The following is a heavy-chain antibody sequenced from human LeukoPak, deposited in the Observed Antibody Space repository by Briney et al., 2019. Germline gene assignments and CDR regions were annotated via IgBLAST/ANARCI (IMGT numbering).Heavy chain of an antibody. D-gene: IGHD5-24*01. CDR2: INHSGST. J-gene: IGHJ4*02. CDR3: ARGAARRDGYK. CDR1: GGSFTGYY. V-gene: IGHV4-34*01. Sequence: PSETLSLTCAVYGGSFTGYYWSWIRQPPGKGLEWSGEINHSGSTNYNPSLKSGGTISVATSTNHFSLKLSSVTAPDTAVYYCARGAARRDGYKWGQGTLVTVSS.